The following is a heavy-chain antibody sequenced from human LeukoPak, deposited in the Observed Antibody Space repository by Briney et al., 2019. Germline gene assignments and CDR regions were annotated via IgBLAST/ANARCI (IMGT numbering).Heavy chain of an antibody. CDR2: INTNSGET. CDR1: VYTLTDSV. CDR3: AREVLIGDCWSGCWDC. Sequence: GASVKVSCKASVYTLTDSVMQWVRQAPGHEGEWGGGINTNSGETQHTHNPQGRVTMTRHRSISTAYMELSRLRSDETAVYYCAREVLIGDCWSGCWDCWGQGTLVTVSS. V-gene: IGHV1-2*02. D-gene: IGHD3-3*01. J-gene: IGHJ4*02.